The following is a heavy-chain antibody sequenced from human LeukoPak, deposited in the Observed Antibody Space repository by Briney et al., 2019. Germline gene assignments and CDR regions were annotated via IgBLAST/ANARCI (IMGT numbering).Heavy chain of an antibody. CDR2: IIPIFGTA. Sequence: ASVKVSCRASGGTLTANAISWVQQAPGQGLEWLGGIIPIFGTANYAQKFQGRVTITTDESTSTAYMELSSLRSEDTAVYYCARGSKVLVAATYDWGQGTLVTVSS. J-gene: IGHJ4*02. CDR3: ARGSKVLVAATYD. D-gene: IGHD2-15*01. V-gene: IGHV1-69*05. CDR1: GGTLTANA.